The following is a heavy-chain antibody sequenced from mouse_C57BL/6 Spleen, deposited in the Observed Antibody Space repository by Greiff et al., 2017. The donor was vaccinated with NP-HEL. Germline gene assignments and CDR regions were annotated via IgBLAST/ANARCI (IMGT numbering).Heavy chain of an antibody. CDR1: GYAFSSSW. Sequence: VQLQESGPELVKPGASVKISCKASGYAFSSSWMNWVKQRPGKGLEWIGRIYPGDGDTNYNGKFKGKATLTADKSSSTAYMQLSSLTSEDSAVYFCAVYGSSYDYAMDYWGQGTSVTVSS. CDR2: IYPGDGDT. J-gene: IGHJ4*01. V-gene: IGHV1-82*01. CDR3: AVYGSSYDYAMDY. D-gene: IGHD1-1*01.